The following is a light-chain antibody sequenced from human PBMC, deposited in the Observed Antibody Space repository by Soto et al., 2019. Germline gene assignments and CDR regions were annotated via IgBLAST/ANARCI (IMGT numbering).Light chain of an antibody. V-gene: IGLV2-14*01. CDR1: SSDVGGYNY. CDR2: DVS. CDR3: SSFTSRNTYV. J-gene: IGLJ1*01. Sequence: QSVLTQPASVSGSPGQSITISCTGTSSDVGGYNYVSWYQQHPGKAPKLMIYDVSDRPSGVSNRFSGSKSGNTASLTISGLQAEDEADYYCSSFTSRNTYVFGTGTKVT.